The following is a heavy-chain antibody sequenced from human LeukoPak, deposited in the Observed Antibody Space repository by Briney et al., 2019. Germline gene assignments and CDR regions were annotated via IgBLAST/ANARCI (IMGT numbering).Heavy chain of an antibody. CDR3: ARDGYSGSDAL. Sequence: PSETLSLTCTVSGGSISTYYWSWIRQPPGKGLEWIGNIYHSGSTNYNPSLKSRITISVDTSQNQFSLKLSSVTAADTAVYYCARDGYSGSDALWGQGTLVTVSS. V-gene: IGHV4-59*01. CDR1: GGSISTYY. D-gene: IGHD5-12*01. J-gene: IGHJ4*02. CDR2: IYHSGST.